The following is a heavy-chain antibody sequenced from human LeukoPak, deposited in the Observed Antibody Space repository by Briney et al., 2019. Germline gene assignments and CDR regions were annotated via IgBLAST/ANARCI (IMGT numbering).Heavy chain of an antibody. CDR1: GYTFTSYD. J-gene: IGHJ6*03. CDR2: MNPNSGNT. V-gene: IGHV1-8*01. CDR3: ARGVSSGSYSFYYYYYYMDV. D-gene: IGHD1-26*01. Sequence: ASVKVSCKASGYTFTSYDINWVRQATGQGLEWMGWMNPNSGNTGYAQKFQGRVTMTRNTSISTAYMELSSLRSEDTAVYYCARGVSSGSYSFYYYYYYMDVWGKGTTVTASS.